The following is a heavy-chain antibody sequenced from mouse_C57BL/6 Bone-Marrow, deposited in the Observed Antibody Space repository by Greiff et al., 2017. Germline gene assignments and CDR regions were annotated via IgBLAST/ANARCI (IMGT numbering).Heavy chain of an antibody. CDR1: GFSLTSYA. CDR3: AGGYYGSVWYFDV. D-gene: IGHD1-1*01. CDR2: IWTGGGT. J-gene: IGHJ1*03. Sequence: VKVEESGPGLVAPSQSLSITCTVSGFSLTSYAISWVRQPPGKGLEWLGVIWTGGGTNYNSALKSRLSISKDNSKSQVFLKMNSLQTDDTARYYCAGGYYGSVWYFDVWGTGTTVTVSS. V-gene: IGHV2-9-1*01.